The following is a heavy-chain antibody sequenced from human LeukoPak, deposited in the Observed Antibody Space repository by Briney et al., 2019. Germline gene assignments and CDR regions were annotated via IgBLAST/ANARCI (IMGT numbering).Heavy chain of an antibody. D-gene: IGHD5-24*01. CDR1: GFTFSSYE. Sequence: GGSLRLSCAASGFTFSSYEMNWVRRAPGKGLEWVSYISSSGVTIYYADSVKGRFTISRDNAKNSLYLQMNSLRAEDTAVYYCARAKMATGGGTFDYWGQGTLVTVSS. CDR2: ISSSGVTI. CDR3: ARAKMATGGGTFDY. J-gene: IGHJ4*02. V-gene: IGHV3-48*03.